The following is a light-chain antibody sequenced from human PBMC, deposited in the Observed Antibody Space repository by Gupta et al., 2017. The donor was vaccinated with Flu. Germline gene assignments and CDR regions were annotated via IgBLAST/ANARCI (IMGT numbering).Light chain of an antibody. CDR1: SSNIGSNP. CDR3: ATWDDSLNGWV. J-gene: IGLJ3*02. Sequence: QSVLTQAPSASGTPGQRVTISCSGSSSNIGSNPINWYQQLPGAAPKLLIYTNDQRPSGVPDRFSASKSGTSASLAISGLQSEDEADYYCATWDDSLNGWVFGGGTKLTVL. V-gene: IGLV1-44*01. CDR2: TND.